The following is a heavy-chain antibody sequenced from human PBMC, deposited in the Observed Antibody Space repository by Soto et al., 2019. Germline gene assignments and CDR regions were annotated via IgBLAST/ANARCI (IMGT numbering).Heavy chain of an antibody. CDR1: GFTFSSYG. J-gene: IGHJ4*02. CDR3: AKDHRPPRRDSSGFPGY. V-gene: IGHV3-30*18. D-gene: IGHD3-22*01. CDR2: ISYDGSNK. Sequence: QVQLVESGGGVVQPGRSLRLSCAASGFTFSSYGMHWVRQAPGKGLEWVAVISYDGSNKYYADSVKGRFTISRDNSKNTRYLQMNSRRAEDTAVYYCAKDHRPPRRDSSGFPGYWGQGTLVTVSS.